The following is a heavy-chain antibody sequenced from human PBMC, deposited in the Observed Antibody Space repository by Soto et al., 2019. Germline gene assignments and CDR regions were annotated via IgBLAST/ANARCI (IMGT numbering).Heavy chain of an antibody. D-gene: IGHD4-17*01. Sequence: PSETLSLTCTVSGGSISSYYWSWIRQPPGKGLEWIGYIYYSGSTNYNPSLKSRVTISVDTSKNQFSLKLSSVTAADTAVYYCARPMTTVSYDAIDIRGQGTIVTLS. CDR1: GGSISSYY. CDR3: ARPMTTVSYDAIDI. J-gene: IGHJ3*02. CDR2: IYYSGST. V-gene: IGHV4-59*08.